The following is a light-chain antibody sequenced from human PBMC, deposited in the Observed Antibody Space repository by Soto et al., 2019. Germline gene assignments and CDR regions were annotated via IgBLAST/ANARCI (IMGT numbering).Light chain of an antibody. V-gene: IGLV1-47*01. CDR1: SSNIGSNY. J-gene: IGLJ2*01. Sequence: QSVLTQPPSASGTPGQRVTISCSGSSSNIGSNYVYWYQQLPGTAPKLLIYRNNQRPSGVPDRFSGSKSGTSASLAISGLRSEDEADYYCAAWDDSLSVCLGGGTQLTVL. CDR2: RNN. CDR3: AAWDDSLSVC.